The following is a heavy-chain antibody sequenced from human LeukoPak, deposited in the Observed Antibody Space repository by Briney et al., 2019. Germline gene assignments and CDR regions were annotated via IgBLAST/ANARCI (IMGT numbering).Heavy chain of an antibody. J-gene: IGHJ4*02. D-gene: IGHD1-26*01. CDR2: IYYSGST. CDR3: ARPTRHVGAYDY. CDR1: GGSISSSSYY. V-gene: IGHV4-39*01. Sequence: SETLSLTCTVSGGSISSSSYYWGWIRQPPGKGLEWIGSIYYSGSTYYNPTLKSRVTISVDTSKNQFSLKLSSVTAADTAVYYCARPTRHVGAYDYWGQGTLVTVSS.